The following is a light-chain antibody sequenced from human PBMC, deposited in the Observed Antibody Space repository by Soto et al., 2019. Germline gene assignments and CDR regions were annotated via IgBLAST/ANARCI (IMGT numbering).Light chain of an antibody. CDR3: QQYNSYS. CDR1: QSISDW. CDR2: DIS. J-gene: IGKJ1*01. V-gene: IGKV1-5*01. Sequence: IRMTQSAATLSASVGDRVTITCRASQSISDWLAWYQQKPGKAPKLLIYDISNLEIGVPSRFSGSGSGTEFTLTISGLQPDDFATYYCQQYNSYSFGQGTKVDI.